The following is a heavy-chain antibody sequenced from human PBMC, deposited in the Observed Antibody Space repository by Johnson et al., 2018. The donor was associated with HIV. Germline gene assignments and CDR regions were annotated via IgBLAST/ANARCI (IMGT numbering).Heavy chain of an antibody. V-gene: IGHV3-20*04. CDR3: ARGMVVAATKAFDI. Sequence: VQLVESGGGLVQPGGSLRLSCAASGFTFDDYGMSWVRQAPGKGLEWVSGVHWNGGSTGYAGSVKGRFTISRGNAKNSLYLQTNSLRAEDTAGYYCARGMVVAATKAFDIWGQGTMVTVSS. J-gene: IGHJ3*02. CDR1: GFTFDDYG. CDR2: VHWNGGST. D-gene: IGHD2-15*01.